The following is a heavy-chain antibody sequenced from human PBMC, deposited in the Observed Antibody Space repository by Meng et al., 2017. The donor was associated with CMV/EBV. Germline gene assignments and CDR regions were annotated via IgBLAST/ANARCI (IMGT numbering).Heavy chain of an antibody. V-gene: IGHV3-21*01. Sequence: GGSLRLSCAASGFTFSNYNMNWVRQAPGKGPEWVSSVSSTSTDIYYADSVKGRFTISGDNAKKSLSLQMDSLRVEDTAVYYCARGKYGIYPFHYGMDVWGQGTTVTVSS. CDR1: GFTFSNYN. D-gene: IGHD2/OR15-2a*01. CDR3: ARGKYGIYPFHYGMDV. CDR2: VSSTSTDI. J-gene: IGHJ6*02.